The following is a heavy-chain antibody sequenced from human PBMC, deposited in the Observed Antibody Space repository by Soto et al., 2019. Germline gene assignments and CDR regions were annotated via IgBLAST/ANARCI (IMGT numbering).Heavy chain of an antibody. V-gene: IGHV1-3*01. CDR3: ARGRWTQRTEDYYLDY. CDR1: GYTFSGYA. CDR2: IDANNGKT. Sequence: QVQLVQSGGEVKKPGASVKVSCKASGYTFSGYAIHWVRQAPGQRPEWMGWIDANNGKTKYSEKFQGRVTITRDTSATTAYMELSRLSSEDTAVYYCARGRWTQRTEDYYLDYWGQGTLVTVSS. J-gene: IGHJ4*02. D-gene: IGHD1-1*01.